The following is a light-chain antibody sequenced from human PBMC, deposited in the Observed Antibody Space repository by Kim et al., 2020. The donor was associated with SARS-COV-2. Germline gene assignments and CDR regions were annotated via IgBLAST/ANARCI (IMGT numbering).Light chain of an antibody. J-gene: IGKJ2*01. CDR1: QYIDNW. CDR3: QHRRTWPLT. Sequence: EIVLTQSPATLSLSPGERATLSCRASQYIDNWLAWYQQKPGQVPRLLIYDASNRATGIPARFSGSGSGTDFILTISSLEPEDFAVYYCQHRRTWPLTFGQGTKLEI. V-gene: IGKV3-11*01. CDR2: DAS.